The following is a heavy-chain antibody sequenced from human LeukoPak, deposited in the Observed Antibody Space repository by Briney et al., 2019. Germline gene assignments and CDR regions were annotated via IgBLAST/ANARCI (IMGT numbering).Heavy chain of an antibody. CDR1: GGSIISSSYY. J-gene: IGHJ4*02. CDR2: IYYSGNT. V-gene: IGHV4-39*01. CDR3: ARLYSGTRPPDY. D-gene: IGHD3-10*01. Sequence: KPSETLSLTCTVSGGSIISSSYYWGWIRQPPGKGLEWIGSIYYSGNTYYNPSLKSRVTISIDTSKNQLSVKLSSVTAADTAVYYCARLYSGTRPPDYWGQGTLAPVSS.